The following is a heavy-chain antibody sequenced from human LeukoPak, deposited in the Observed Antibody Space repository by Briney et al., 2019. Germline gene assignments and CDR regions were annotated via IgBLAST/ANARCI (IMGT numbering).Heavy chain of an antibody. J-gene: IGHJ2*01. CDR3: ARQGSGWYFDL. CDR1: GYSISSGYY. CDR2: IYHSGST. V-gene: IGHV4-38-2*01. Sequence: SETLSLTGAVSGYSISSGYYWGWIRQPPGKGLEWIGSIYHSGSTYYNPSLKSRVTISVDTSKNQFSLKLSAVTAADTAVYYCARQGSGWYFDLWGRGTLVTVSS.